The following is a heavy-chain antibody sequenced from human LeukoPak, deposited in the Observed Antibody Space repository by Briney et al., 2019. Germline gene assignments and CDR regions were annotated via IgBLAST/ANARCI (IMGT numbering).Heavy chain of an antibody. D-gene: IGHD1-26*01. CDR2: IYYSGST. CDR1: GGSISSGGYY. Sequence: SETLSLTCTVSGGSISSGGYYWSWIRQHPGKGLEWIGYIYYSGSTYYNPSLKSRVTISVDTSKNQFSLKLSSVTAADTAVYYCARAGATTHPNYFDYWGQGTLVTVSS. CDR3: ARAGATTHPNYFDY. J-gene: IGHJ4*02. V-gene: IGHV4-31*03.